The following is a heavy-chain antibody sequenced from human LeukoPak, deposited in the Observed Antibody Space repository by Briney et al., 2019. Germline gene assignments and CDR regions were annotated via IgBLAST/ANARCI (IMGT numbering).Heavy chain of an antibody. J-gene: IGHJ4*02. CDR1: GFTFSSYE. CDR2: IGTTGDT. CDR3: ARSPSYSSSWYALDS. D-gene: IGHD6-13*01. Sequence: SGGSLRLSCAASGFTFSSYEMNWVRQAPGKGLEWVSAIGTTGDTYYSDSVRGRFTISRENAKNSLDLQMNSLRAGDTAVYYCARSPSYSSSWYALDSWGQGTLVTVSS. V-gene: IGHV3-13*01.